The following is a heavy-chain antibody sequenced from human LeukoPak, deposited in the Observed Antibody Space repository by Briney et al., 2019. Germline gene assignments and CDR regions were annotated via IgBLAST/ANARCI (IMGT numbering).Heavy chain of an antibody. Sequence: ASVKVSCKASGYTFSGYYIHWVRQAPGQGLEWMGWISAYNGNTNYAQKLQGRVTMTTDTSTSTAYMELRSLRSDDTAVYYCARGGSSGWYDYWGQGTLVTVSS. CDR2: ISAYNGNT. CDR1: GYTFSGYY. J-gene: IGHJ4*02. D-gene: IGHD6-19*01. CDR3: ARGGSSGWYDY. V-gene: IGHV1-18*04.